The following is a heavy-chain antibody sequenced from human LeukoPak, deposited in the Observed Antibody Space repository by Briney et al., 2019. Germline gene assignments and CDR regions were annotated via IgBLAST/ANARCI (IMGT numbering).Heavy chain of an antibody. CDR2: INGNGGST. D-gene: IGHD6-19*01. V-gene: IGHV3-23*01. Sequence: GGSLRLSCTASGFTFSSYTMNWVRQAPGKGLEWVSGINGNGGSTYYADSVKGRFTISRDNSKNTLYLQMNSLRGEDTAVYYCAKDRIAVAGYFFGYWGQGTVVTVSS. CDR1: GFTFSSYT. J-gene: IGHJ4*02. CDR3: AKDRIAVAGYFFGY.